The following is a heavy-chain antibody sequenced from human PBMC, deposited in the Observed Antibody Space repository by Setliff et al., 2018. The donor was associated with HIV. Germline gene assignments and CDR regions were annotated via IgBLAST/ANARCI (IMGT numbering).Heavy chain of an antibody. CDR3: ARDLYQLREGTVY. V-gene: IGHV3-21*01. CDR1: GFTFSSYS. CDR2: ISSSSSYI. Sequence: PGGSLRLSCAASGFTFSSYSMNWVRQAPGKGLEWVSSISSSSSYIYYADSVKGRFTISRDNAKNSLYLQMNSLRAEDTAVYYCARDLYQLREGTVYWGPGTLVTVSS. J-gene: IGHJ4*02. D-gene: IGHD2-2*01.